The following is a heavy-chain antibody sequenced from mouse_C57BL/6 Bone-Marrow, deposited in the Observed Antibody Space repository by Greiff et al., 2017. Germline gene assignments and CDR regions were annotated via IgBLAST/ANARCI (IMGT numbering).Heavy chain of an antibody. D-gene: IGHD2-4*01. CDR1: GYTFTSYW. CDR2: IHPNSGST. J-gene: IGHJ2*01. CDR3: ARCSDYDYNVND. Sequence: VQLQQPGAELVKPGASVKLSCKASGYTFTSYWLNWVKQRPGQGLEWIGMIHPNSGSTNYNEKFKSKATLTVDKSSSTAYMQLSRLTSEDSAVYDCARCSDYDYNVNDWDRGTTLTVSS. V-gene: IGHV1-64*01.